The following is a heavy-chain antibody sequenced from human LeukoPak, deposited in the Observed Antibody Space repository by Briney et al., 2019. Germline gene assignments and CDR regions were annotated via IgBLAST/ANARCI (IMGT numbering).Heavy chain of an antibody. Sequence: ASVKVSCKASGYTFTSYDINWVRQATGQGLEWMGWMNPNSGNTGYAQKFQGRVTMTRNTSISTAYMELSSLRSEDTAVYYCARGLSYEAAAAGIPFYYYYGTDVWGQGTTVTVSS. J-gene: IGHJ6*02. CDR3: ARGLSYEAAAAGIPFYYYYGTDV. CDR2: MNPNSGNT. V-gene: IGHV1-8*01. CDR1: GYTFTSYD. D-gene: IGHD6-13*01.